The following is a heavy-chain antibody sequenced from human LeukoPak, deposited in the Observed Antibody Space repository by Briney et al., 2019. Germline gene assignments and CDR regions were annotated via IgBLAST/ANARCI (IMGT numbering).Heavy chain of an antibody. V-gene: IGHV4-39*07. CDR3: ARAHSRGGALNI. D-gene: IGHD2-15*01. CDR2: IYYSGST. J-gene: IGHJ3*02. Sequence: SETLSLTCTVSGGSISSSSYYCGWIRQPPGKGLEWIGSIYYSGSTYYNPSLKSRVTISVDTSKNQFSLKLSSVTAADTAVYYCARAHSRGGALNIWGQGTMVTVSS. CDR1: GGSISSSSYY.